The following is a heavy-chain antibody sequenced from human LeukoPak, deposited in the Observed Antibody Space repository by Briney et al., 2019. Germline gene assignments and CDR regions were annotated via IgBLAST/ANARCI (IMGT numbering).Heavy chain of an antibody. V-gene: IGHV3-53*01. CDR2: IRVGDVT. Sequence: GGSLRLSCAASGFTFSSYSTNWVRQAPGKGLEWVSVIRVGDVTHYADSVKGRFTTSRDSSKNTVYLQMESLRVEDTAVYYCAREDNGGATDDGFDVWGHGTVVTVSS. J-gene: IGHJ3*01. CDR3: AREDNGGATDDGFDV. D-gene: IGHD3-16*01. CDR1: GFTFSSYS.